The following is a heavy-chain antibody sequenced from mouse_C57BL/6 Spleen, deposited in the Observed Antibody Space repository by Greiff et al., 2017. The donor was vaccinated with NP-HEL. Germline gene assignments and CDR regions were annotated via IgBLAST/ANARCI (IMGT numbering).Heavy chain of an antibody. V-gene: IGHV1-74*01. CDR3: ASTVVSPHFDY. CDR1: GYTFTSYW. CDR2: LHPSDSDT. Sequence: VQLQQPGAELVKPGASVKVSCKASGYTFTSYWMHWVKQRPGQGLEWIGRLHPSDSDTNYNQKFKGKATLTVDKSSSTAYMQLSSLTSEDSAVYYCASTVVSPHFDYWGQGTTLTVSS. J-gene: IGHJ2*01. D-gene: IGHD1-1*01.